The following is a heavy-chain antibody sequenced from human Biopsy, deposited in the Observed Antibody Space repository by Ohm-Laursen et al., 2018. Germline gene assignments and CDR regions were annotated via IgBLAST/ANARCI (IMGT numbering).Heavy chain of an antibody. V-gene: IGHV1-24*01. Sequence: SVKVSCKVSGYAVTEFSMHWVRQAPGKGLEWMGGFAPENGKTIYAQKFQGRVTVTEDTYTDTAYMELSSLRSEDTAVYYCAADINVWNVNYWGQGTQVTVSS. CDR3: AADINVWNVNY. D-gene: IGHD1-1*01. CDR1: GYAVTEFS. CDR2: FAPENGKT. J-gene: IGHJ4*02.